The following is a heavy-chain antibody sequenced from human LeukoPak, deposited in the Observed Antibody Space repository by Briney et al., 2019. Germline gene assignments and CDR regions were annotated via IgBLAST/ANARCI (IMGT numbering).Heavy chain of an antibody. CDR2: MYQSGST. V-gene: IGHV4-38-2*01. CDR3: ARQGGSSSPYYYYYMDV. Sequence: PSETLSLTCAVSGYSISSGYYWGWFRQPPGKGLEWIGCMYQSGSTYYNPSLKSRVTISVDTSKNQFSLQLSSVTAADTAVYYCARQGGSSSPYYYYYMDVWGKGTTVTVSS. J-gene: IGHJ6*03. CDR1: GYSISSGYY. D-gene: IGHD6-13*01.